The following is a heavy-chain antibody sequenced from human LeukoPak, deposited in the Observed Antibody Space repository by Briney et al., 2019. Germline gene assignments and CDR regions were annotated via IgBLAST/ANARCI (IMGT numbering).Heavy chain of an antibody. CDR3: AKVPYSDYGSGRPPFMDA. Sequence: PGGSLRLSCAASGFTFSSYAMSWVRQAPGKGLEWVSFISPSGDRTSNADSVEGRFTISRDNSKSTLYLQMNSLRAEDTAVYYCAKVPYSDYGSGRPPFMDAWGQGTTVAISS. CDR1: GFTFSSYA. D-gene: IGHD3-10*01. CDR2: ISPSGDRT. V-gene: IGHV3-23*01. J-gene: IGHJ6*02.